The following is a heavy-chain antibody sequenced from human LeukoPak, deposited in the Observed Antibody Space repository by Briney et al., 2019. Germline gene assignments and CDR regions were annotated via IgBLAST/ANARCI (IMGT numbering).Heavy chain of an antibody. CDR3: AKIPTITSRPTIGAAGPFDY. D-gene: IGHD6-13*01. CDR2: IWFDGSNK. J-gene: IGHJ4*02. Sequence: GRSLRLSCAASGFAFSSYGMHWVRQAPGKGLEWVAVIWFDGSNKYYADSVKGRFIISRDNSKKTLYLQMNTLRAEDTAIYYCAKIPTITSRPTIGAAGPFDYWGQGTLVTVSS. CDR1: GFAFSSYG. V-gene: IGHV3-33*03.